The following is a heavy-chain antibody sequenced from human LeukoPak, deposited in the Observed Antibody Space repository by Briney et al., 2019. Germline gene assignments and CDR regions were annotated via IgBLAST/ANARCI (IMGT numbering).Heavy chain of an antibody. CDR2: INPNSGGT. CDR3: ARVEMATIKGYYYYYMDV. CDR1: GYTFTGYY. V-gene: IGHV1-2*02. J-gene: IGHJ6*03. Sequence: ASVKVSCKASGYTFTGYYMHWVRQAPGQGLEWMGWINPNSGGTNYAQKFQGRVTMTRDTSISTAYMELSRLRSDDTAVYYCARVEMATIKGYYYYYMDVWGKGTTVTISS. D-gene: IGHD5-24*01.